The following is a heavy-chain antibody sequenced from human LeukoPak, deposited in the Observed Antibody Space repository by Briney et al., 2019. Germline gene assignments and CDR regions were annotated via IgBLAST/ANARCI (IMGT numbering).Heavy chain of an antibody. CDR2: FTGNGDTT. CDR3: ARNAADCTTSACYDS. J-gene: IGHJ4*02. Sequence: GSLRLSCAASGFPFRNYAMTWVRQAPGKGLEWVSVFTGNGDTTYYADSLKGRFTISRDNSRNTLYLQMNSLRAEDTAVYHCARNAADCTTSACYDSWGQGTLVTVSS. D-gene: IGHD2-8*01. CDR1: GFPFRNYA. V-gene: IGHV3-23*01.